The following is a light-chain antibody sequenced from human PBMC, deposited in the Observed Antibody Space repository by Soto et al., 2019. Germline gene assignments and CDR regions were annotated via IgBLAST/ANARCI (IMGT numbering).Light chain of an antibody. V-gene: IGKV3-20*01. CDR3: QQYGSSPPFT. CDR2: GVS. Sequence: EIGLTQSPGTLSLYPGERATLSCRARQSVSSSSFAWYQQKPGQAPTLLIYGVSSRATGIPDRFSGSGSGTDFTLTISRLEPEDFAVYYCQQYGSSPPFTFGPGTKVDIK. J-gene: IGKJ3*01. CDR1: QSVSSSS.